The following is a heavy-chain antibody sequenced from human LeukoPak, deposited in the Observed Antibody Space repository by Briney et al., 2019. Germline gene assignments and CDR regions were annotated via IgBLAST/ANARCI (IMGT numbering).Heavy chain of an antibody. Sequence: SVKVSCKASVGTCSSYAISWVRQPPGQGLEWMGGIIPIFGTANYAQKFQGRVTITADESTSTAYMELSSLRSEDTAVYYCARGGRDCSSTSCYDGFDYWGQGTLVTVSS. CDR1: VGTCSSYA. V-gene: IGHV1-69*13. J-gene: IGHJ4*02. CDR2: IIPIFGTA. CDR3: ARGGRDCSSTSCYDGFDY. D-gene: IGHD2-2*01.